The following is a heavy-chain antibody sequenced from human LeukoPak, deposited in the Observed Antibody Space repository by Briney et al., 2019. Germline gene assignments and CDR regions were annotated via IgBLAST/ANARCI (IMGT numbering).Heavy chain of an antibody. J-gene: IGHJ6*02. D-gene: IGHD6-19*01. V-gene: IGHV3-48*04. CDR1: GFTFSSYS. Sequence: GGSLRLSCAASGFTFSSYSMNWVRQAPGKGLEWVSYISSSSSTIYYANSVKGRFTISRGNAKNSLYLQMNSLRAEDTAVYYCARGGGSGRYGMDVWGQGTTVTVSS. CDR3: ARGGGSGRYGMDV. CDR2: ISSSSSTI.